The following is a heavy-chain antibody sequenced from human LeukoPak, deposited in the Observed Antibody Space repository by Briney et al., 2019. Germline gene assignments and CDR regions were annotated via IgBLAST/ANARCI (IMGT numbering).Heavy chain of an antibody. V-gene: IGHV4-31*03. CDR2: IYYSGST. J-gene: IGHJ5*02. Sequence: PSETLSLTCTVSGGSISSGGYYWSWIRQHPGKGLEWIGYIYYSGSTYCNPSLKSRVTISIDTSKNQFSLKLSSVTATDTAVYYCASLREGGVAHWFDPWGQGTLVTVSS. CDR3: ASLREGGVAHWFDP. D-gene: IGHD2-15*01. CDR1: GGSISSGGYY.